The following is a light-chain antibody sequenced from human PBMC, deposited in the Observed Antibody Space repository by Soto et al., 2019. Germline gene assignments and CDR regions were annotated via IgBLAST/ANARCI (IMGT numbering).Light chain of an antibody. CDR3: QQTYSTPQT. V-gene: IGKV1-39*01. CDR2: AAS. CDR1: QSISSY. J-gene: IGKJ1*01. Sequence: DIQMTQSPSSLSASVGDRVTITCRASQSISSYLNWYQQKPGKAPKLLIYAASNLQSGVPSRFSGSGSGTDFTLTISSLHPEDFATYYCQQTYSTPQTFGQGTKVEIK.